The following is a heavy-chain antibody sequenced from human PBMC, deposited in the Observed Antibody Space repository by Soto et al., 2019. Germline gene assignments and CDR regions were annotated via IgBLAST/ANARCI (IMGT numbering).Heavy chain of an antibody. V-gene: IGHV4-39*01. CDR2: IYYSGST. CDR1: GGSISSSSYY. Sequence: TSETLSLTCTVSGGSISSSSYYWGWIRQPPGKGLEWIGSIYYSGSTYYNPSLKSRVTISVDTSKNQFSLKLSSVTAADTAVYYCARLRDYYDSSGYYDRRFDYWGQGTLVTVSS. D-gene: IGHD3-22*01. CDR3: ARLRDYYDSSGYYDRRFDY. J-gene: IGHJ4*02.